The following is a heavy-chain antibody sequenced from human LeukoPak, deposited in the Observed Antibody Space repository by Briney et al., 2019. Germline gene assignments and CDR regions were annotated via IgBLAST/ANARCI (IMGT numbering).Heavy chain of an antibody. CDR2: IYEGGGR. V-gene: IGHV3-53*01. CDR3: ARDPGWLRATYDAFDI. CDR1: EFTVSNSY. D-gene: IGHD5-12*01. J-gene: IGHJ3*02. Sequence: GGSLRLSCAASEFTVSNSYMTWVRQAPGKGLEWVSVIYEGGGRYYGDSVKGRFTISRDNAKNSLYLQMNSLRAEDTAVYYCARDPGWLRATYDAFDIWGQGTMVTVSS.